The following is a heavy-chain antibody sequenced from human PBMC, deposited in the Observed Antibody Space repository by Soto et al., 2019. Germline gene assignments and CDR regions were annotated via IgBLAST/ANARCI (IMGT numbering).Heavy chain of an antibody. D-gene: IGHD1-26*01. Sequence: KSSETLSLTCTVSGGSISSSSYYWGWIRQPPGKGLEWIGSIYHSGSTYYNPSLKSRVTISVDTSKNQFSLKLSSVTAADTAVYYCARMGSNLNWFDPWGQGTLVTVSS. V-gene: IGHV4-39*07. CDR2: IYHSGST. J-gene: IGHJ5*02. CDR3: ARMGSNLNWFDP. CDR1: GGSISSSSYY.